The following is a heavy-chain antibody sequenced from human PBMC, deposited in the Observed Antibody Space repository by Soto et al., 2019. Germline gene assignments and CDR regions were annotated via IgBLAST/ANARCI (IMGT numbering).Heavy chain of an antibody. J-gene: IGHJ3*02. CDR1: GGSISSGGYY. Sequence: PSETLSLTCTVSGGSISSGGYYWSWIRQHPGKGLEWIGYIYYSGSTYYNPSLKSRVTISVDTSKNQFSLKLSSVTAADTAVYYCARVKRITMIVVVIADAFDIWGQGTMVTVSS. CDR3: ARVKRITMIVVVIADAFDI. D-gene: IGHD3-22*01. V-gene: IGHV4-31*03. CDR2: IYYSGST.